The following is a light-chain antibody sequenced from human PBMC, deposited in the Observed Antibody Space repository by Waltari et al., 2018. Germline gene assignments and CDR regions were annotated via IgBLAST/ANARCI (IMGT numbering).Light chain of an antibody. CDR2: WAS. CDR1: QTVVHRTHHNNY. J-gene: IGKJ1*01. Sequence: DLVMTPSPDSLAVFLGEKATIDCKSIQTVVHRTHHNNYLAWYQQKLGQPHKLLIYWASTRASRVPDRFSRSRSGPDFTLTISSLQAEDVAVYYCQQYDETPRTFGQGTRVEIK. CDR3: QQYDETPRT. V-gene: IGKV4-1*01.